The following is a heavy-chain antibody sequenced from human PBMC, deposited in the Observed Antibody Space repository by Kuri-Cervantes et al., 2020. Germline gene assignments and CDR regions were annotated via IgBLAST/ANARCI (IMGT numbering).Heavy chain of an antibody. Sequence: GGSLRLSCAASGFRFSNYDMNWVRLSPGKGLEWVAFIRYDGNIKFYADSVKGRFTISRDNSKNTLYLQMNSLRAEDTAVYYCARVSAAGPDAFDIWGQGTMVTVSS. V-gene: IGHV3-33*08. CDR1: GFRFSNYD. J-gene: IGHJ3*02. D-gene: IGHD6-13*01. CDR3: ARVSAAGPDAFDI. CDR2: IRYDGNIK.